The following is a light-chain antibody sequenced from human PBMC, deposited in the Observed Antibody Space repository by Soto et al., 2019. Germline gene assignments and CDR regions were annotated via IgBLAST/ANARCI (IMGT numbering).Light chain of an antibody. CDR2: AAS. J-gene: IGKJ5*01. Sequence: DILLTQSPSTLSASVGDRVTITCRASQGIRNDLGWYQQKPGKAPKLLIFAASSLQSGVPSRFSGSGSGTNFTLTISSLQPEDFAAYYCQQSYSAPITFGQGTRLEIK. V-gene: IGKV1-39*01. CDR3: QQSYSAPIT. CDR1: QGIRND.